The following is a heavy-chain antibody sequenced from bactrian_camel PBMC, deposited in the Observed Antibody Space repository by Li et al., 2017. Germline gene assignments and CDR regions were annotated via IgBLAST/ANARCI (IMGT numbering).Heavy chain of an antibody. CDR2: IDKNGKT. CDR3: AVRGSSGWTCSFENYGY. V-gene: IGHV3S53*01. D-gene: IGHD6*01. Sequence: QLVESGGGSVQAGGSLRLTCVASGATQDIGCMGWFRQAPGKEREGVASIDKNGKTDYADSVKGRFTISQDNAKNTVYLQMNSLKPEDSAMYYCAVRGSSGWTCSFENYGYWGQGTQVTVS. CDR1: GATQDIGC. J-gene: IGHJ4*01.